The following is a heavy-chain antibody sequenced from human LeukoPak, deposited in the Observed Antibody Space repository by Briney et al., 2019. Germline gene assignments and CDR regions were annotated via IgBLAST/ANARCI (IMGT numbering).Heavy chain of an antibody. CDR1: AASVSSYY. V-gene: IGHV4-59*02. D-gene: IGHD1-26*01. CDR3: ARGGSIVGTTPHDTFDI. CDR2: IYYSGST. Sequence: SETLSLTCTVSAASVSSYYWSWIRQPPGKGLEWIGYIYYSGSTNYNPSLKSRVAISVDTSKNQVSLRLSSVTAADTAVYYCARGGSIVGTTPHDTFDIWGQGTMVTVSS. J-gene: IGHJ3*02.